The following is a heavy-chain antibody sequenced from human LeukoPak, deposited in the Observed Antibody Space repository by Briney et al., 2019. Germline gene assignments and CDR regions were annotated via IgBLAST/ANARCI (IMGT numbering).Heavy chain of an antibody. CDR1: GYTFTSYG. CDR3: ARDKRPLTIFGVVIDYGMDV. D-gene: IGHD3-3*01. CDR2: ISAYNGNT. J-gene: IGHJ6*02. Sequence: ASVKVSCKASGYTFTSYGISWVRQAPGQGLEWMGWISAYNGNTNYAQKLQGRVTMTTDTSTSTAYMELSSLRSEDTAVHYCARDKRPLTIFGVVIDYGMDVWGQGTTVTVSS. V-gene: IGHV1-18*01.